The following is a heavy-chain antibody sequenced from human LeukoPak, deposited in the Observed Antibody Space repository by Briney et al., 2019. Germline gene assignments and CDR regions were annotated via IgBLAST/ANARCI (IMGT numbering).Heavy chain of an antibody. V-gene: IGHV3-30*02. Sequence: PGGSLRLSCAASGFTFRSYNMNWVRQAPGRGLEWVAFIRYDGSNKYYADSVKGRFTISRDNSKNTLYLQMNSLRAEDTALYYCAKDNGFGELFDYWGQGTLVTVSS. CDR1: GFTFRSYN. D-gene: IGHD3-10*01. J-gene: IGHJ4*02. CDR2: IRYDGSNK. CDR3: AKDNGFGELFDY.